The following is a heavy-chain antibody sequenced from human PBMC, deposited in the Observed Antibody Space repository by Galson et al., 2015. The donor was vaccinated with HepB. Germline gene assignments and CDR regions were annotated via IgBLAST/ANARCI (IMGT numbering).Heavy chain of an antibody. J-gene: IGHJ4*02. CDR2: IIPILGIA. CDR3: AREIRDIANSLDY. CDR1: GGTFSSYT. Sequence: SCKASGGTFSSYTISWVRQAPGQGLEWMGRIIPILGIANYAQKFQGRVTITADKSTSTAYMELSSLRSEDTAVYYCAREIRDIANSLDYWGQGTLVTVSS. V-gene: IGHV1-69*04. D-gene: IGHD5-18*01.